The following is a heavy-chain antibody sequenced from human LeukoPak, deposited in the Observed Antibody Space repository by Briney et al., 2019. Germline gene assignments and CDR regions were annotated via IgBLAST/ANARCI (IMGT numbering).Heavy chain of an antibody. CDR3: ARVSVAAAGRDFDY. CDR2: INHSGST. Sequence: PSETLSLTCAVYGGSFSGYYWSWIRQPPGKGLEWIGEINHSGSTNYNPSLKSRVTISVDTSKNQFSLKLSSVTAADTAVYYCARVSVAAAGRDFDYWGQGTLVTVSS. CDR1: GGSFSGYY. V-gene: IGHV4-34*01. D-gene: IGHD6-13*01. J-gene: IGHJ4*02.